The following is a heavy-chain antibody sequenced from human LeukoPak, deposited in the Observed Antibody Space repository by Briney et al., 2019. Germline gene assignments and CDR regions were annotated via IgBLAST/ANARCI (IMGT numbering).Heavy chain of an antibody. CDR1: GFSLSTSGVG. D-gene: IGHD6-13*01. CDR3: AHAGYTSSWWFIDY. V-gene: IGHV2-5*02. J-gene: IGHJ4*02. Sequence: SGPTLVNPTQTLTLTCTFSGFSLSTSGVGMGWIRQPPGKALEWLALIYWDDDNRYSPSLESRLTLTKDTSKNQVVLTMTNMDPVDTATYYCAHAGYTSSWWFIDYWGQGTLVTVSS. CDR2: IYWDDDN.